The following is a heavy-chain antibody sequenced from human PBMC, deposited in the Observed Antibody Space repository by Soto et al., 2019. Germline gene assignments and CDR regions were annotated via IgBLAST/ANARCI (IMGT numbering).Heavy chain of an antibody. CDR1: GFTSDDYT. D-gene: IGHD3-3*01. V-gene: IGHV3-49*04. CDR2: ATSQAFGGTT. J-gene: IGHJ6*02. CDR3: TRDGDFYGMDV. Sequence: GGSLRLSCTFSGFTSDDYTLTWVRQAPGKGLEWVAFATSQAFGGTTDYAASVKGRFTISRDDSTTVAYLQMNSLQTEDTAIYYCTRDGDFYGMDVWGQGTTVTVSS.